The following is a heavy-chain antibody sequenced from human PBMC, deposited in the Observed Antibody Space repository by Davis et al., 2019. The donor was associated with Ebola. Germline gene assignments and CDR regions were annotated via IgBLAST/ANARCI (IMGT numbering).Heavy chain of an antibody. D-gene: IGHD6-19*01. CDR2: ITTGSSTI. J-gene: IGHJ4*02. Sequence: GESLKISCAASGFTFSSYSMNWVRQAPGKGLEWVAYITTGSSTIYFADSVKGRFAISRDNAKNSLYLQMNSLRAEDTAVYYCARAVAGSYWGQGTLVTVSS. CDR1: GFTFSSYS. V-gene: IGHV3-48*04. CDR3: ARAVAGSY.